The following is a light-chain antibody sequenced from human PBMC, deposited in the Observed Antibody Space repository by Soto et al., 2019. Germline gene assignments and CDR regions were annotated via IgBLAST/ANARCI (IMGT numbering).Light chain of an antibody. Sequence: QSVLTQPPSTSGTPGQRVTICCSGSRSNIGSNYVYWYQQLPGTAPKLLIYNNNQRPSGVPDRFSGSKSGTSASLAISGLRSEDEADYYCAAWDDSLSALVFGGGTKLTVL. V-gene: IGLV1-47*02. CDR2: NNN. CDR3: AAWDDSLSALV. J-gene: IGLJ2*01. CDR1: RSNIGSNY.